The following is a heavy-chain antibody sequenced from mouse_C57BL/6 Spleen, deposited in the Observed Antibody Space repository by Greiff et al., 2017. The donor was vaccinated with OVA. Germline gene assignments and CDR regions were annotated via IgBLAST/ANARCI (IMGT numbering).Heavy chain of an antibody. CDR1: GYAFSSYW. CDR3: AKAGEYDDFLYAMDY. D-gene: IGHD2-12*01. V-gene: IGHV1-80*01. Sequence: QVQLQQSGAELVKPGASVKISCKASGYAFSSYWMNWVKQRPGKGLEWIGQIYPGDGDTNYNGKFKGKATLTADKSSSTAYMQLSSLTSEDSAVYVCAKAGEYDDFLYAMDYWGQGTSVTVSS. CDR2: IYPGDGDT. J-gene: IGHJ4*01.